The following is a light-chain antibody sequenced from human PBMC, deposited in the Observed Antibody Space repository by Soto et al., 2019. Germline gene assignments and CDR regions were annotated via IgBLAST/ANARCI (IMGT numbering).Light chain of an antibody. V-gene: IGKV3-20*01. CDR1: QSVPRRY. J-gene: IGKJ4*01. Sequence: IVLTQSPGTRSVSAGERATLSCRASQSVPRRYLAWYQQKPGQAPRLIIYGTCSRATGIPDRFSGSVSGTDGTITITSLQAEDGSTYYCQQLRMYPSTFGGGTKVDIK. CDR3: QQLRMYPST. CDR2: GTC.